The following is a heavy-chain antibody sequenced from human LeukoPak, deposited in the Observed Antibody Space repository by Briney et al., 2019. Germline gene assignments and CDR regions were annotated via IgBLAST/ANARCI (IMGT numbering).Heavy chain of an antibody. J-gene: IGHJ1*01. Sequence: KTGGSLRLSCAVSGFTFNTAYMSWVRQAPGKGLEYIGRIKSDTDGGTTYYAAPVKGRFTISRDDSKNTLYLQMNGLKIEDTALYSCTADLRLWGQGTLVTVSS. CDR1: GFTFNTAY. CDR2: IKSDTDGGTT. CDR3: TADLRL. D-gene: IGHD3-16*01. V-gene: IGHV3-15*01.